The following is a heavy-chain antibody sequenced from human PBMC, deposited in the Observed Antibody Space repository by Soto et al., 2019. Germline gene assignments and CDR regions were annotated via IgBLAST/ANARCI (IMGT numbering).Heavy chain of an antibody. CDR3: ARHLVFKQQLDYYYGMDV. V-gene: IGHV5-51*01. J-gene: IGHJ6*02. D-gene: IGHD6-13*01. Sequence: PGESLKISCKGSGYSFTSYWIGWVRQMPGKGLEWMGIIYPGDSDTRYSPSFQGQVTISADKSISTAYLQWSSLKASDTAMYYCARHLVFKQQLDYYYGMDVWGQGTTVTVSS. CDR2: IYPGDSDT. CDR1: GYSFTSYW.